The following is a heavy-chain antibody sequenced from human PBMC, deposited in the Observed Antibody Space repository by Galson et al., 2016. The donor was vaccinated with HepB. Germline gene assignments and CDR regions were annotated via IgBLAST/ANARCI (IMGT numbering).Heavy chain of an antibody. Sequence: SETLSLTCTVFGASISTYYWSWIRQPPGKGLECIGYISLSGTTDYNPSLKSRVTISVDTSKNQFSLNLTSVTAADTAIYYCARVTHTAEFYFDSWGQGALVTVSS. D-gene: IGHD2-21*02. CDR3: ARVTHTAEFYFDS. CDR1: GASISTYY. V-gene: IGHV4-59*08. CDR2: ISLSGTT. J-gene: IGHJ4*01.